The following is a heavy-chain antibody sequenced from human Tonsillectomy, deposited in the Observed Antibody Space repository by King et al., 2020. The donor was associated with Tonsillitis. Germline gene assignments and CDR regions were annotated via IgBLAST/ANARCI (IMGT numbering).Heavy chain of an antibody. Sequence: TLKESGPTMVKPTQTLTLTCTFSGFSLSTSGVGVGWIRQPPGKALEWLAVIYWDDDKRYSPSLKNRLTITKDTSKNQVVLTMTNMDPVDTATYYCAHSRGLHWFDPWGQGTLVTVSS. V-gene: IGHV2-5*02. D-gene: IGHD4-11*01. CDR3: AHSRGLHWFDP. J-gene: IGHJ5*02. CDR1: GFSLSTSGVG. CDR2: IYWDDDK.